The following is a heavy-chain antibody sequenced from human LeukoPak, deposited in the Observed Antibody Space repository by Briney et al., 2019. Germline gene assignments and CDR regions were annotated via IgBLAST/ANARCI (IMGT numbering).Heavy chain of an antibody. Sequence: ASVKVSCKASGYTFTGQYMHWVRQAPGQGLEWMGWLNPNNGGTKYSQNFQDRVTMTRDTSISTAYMELSRLRSDDTAVYYCARDYYGDYIADYWGQGTLVTVSS. J-gene: IGHJ4*02. D-gene: IGHD4-17*01. V-gene: IGHV1-2*02. CDR2: LNPNNGGT. CDR1: GYTFTGQY. CDR3: ARDYYGDYIADY.